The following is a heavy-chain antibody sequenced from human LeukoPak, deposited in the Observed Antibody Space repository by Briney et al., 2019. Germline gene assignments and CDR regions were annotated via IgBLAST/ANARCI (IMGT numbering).Heavy chain of an antibody. CDR2: ISAYNGNT. Sequence: ASVKVSCKASGYTFTTYGISWVRQAPGQGLEWMGWISAYNGNTNYAQKFQGRVTVTRDTSTSTVHMELSGLRSEDTAVYYCARDQEGFDYWGQGTLVTVSS. CDR1: GYTFTTYG. V-gene: IGHV1-18*01. CDR3: ARDQEGFDY. J-gene: IGHJ4*02.